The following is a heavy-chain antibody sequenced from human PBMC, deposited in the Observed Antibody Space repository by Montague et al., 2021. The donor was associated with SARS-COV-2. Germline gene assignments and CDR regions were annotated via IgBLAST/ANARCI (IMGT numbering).Heavy chain of an antibody. J-gene: IGHJ4*02. Sequence: TLSLTCTVPGASISTGIYYWSWIRQPAGKGLEWIGRIRTTGHTDYNSSLESRVFMSVATSTNQFSLSLTSVTAADTAVYFCASFGSGTLEFDLWGQGTLVTVSS. V-gene: IGHV4-61*02. CDR2: IRTTGHT. CDR1: GASISTGIYY. D-gene: IGHD1-26*01. CDR3: ASFGSGTLEFDL.